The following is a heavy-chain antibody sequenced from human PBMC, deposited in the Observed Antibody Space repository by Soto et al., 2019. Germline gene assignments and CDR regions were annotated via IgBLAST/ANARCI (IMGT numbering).Heavy chain of an antibody. CDR3: ARVNIRTYGMDV. CDR1: GFTCSSYG. CDR2: ISYDGINK. J-gene: IGHJ6*02. V-gene: IGHV3-30*03. Sequence: LRLSCAASGFTCSSYGMHWVRQAPGKGLEWVAVISYDGINKYYADSVKGRFTISRDNSRNTLYLQMSSLTAADTAVYYCARVNIRTYGMDVWGQGTTVTVSS.